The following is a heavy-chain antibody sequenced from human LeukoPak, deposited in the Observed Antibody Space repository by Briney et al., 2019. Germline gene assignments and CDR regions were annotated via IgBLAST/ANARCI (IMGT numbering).Heavy chain of an antibody. CDR3: ARNRVNRRQQLFTNWFDR. Sequence: ASVKVSCTASGYTFTGYYMHWVRQAPGQGLEWMGWINPNSGGTNYAQKLQGRVTMTRDTSISTAYMELSRLRSDDTAVYYCARNRVNRRQQLFTNWFDRGSQRTLVSVYS. D-gene: IGHD6-13*01. CDR1: GYTFTGYY. CDR2: INPNSGGT. V-gene: IGHV1-2*02. J-gene: IGHJ5*02.